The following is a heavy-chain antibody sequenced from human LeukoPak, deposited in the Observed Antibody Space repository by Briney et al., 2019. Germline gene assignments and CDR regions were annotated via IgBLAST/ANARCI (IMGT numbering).Heavy chain of an antibody. D-gene: IGHD2-15*01. V-gene: IGHV3-30*04. J-gene: IGHJ3*02. CDR2: ISYDGSNK. CDR3: ARDPRYCSGGSCANAFDI. Sequence: GGSLRLSCAASGFTFSYYAMHWVRQAPGKGLEWVAVISYDGSNKYYADSVKGRFTISRDNSKNTLYLQMNSLRAEDTAVYYCARDPRYCSGGSCANAFDIWGQGTMVTVSS. CDR1: GFTFSYYA.